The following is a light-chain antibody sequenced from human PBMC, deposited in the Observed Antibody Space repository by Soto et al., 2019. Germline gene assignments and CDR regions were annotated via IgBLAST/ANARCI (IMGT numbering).Light chain of an antibody. V-gene: IGKV4-1*01. Sequence: DIVMTQSPDSLAVSLGERATINCKSSQSVLYSSNNKNYLAWYQQKPGQPPKLLIYWASTRESGVPDRFSGSGSGTDFTLTISSLQAEDETVYYCQQYYSTPTWTFGQGTKVDIK. J-gene: IGKJ1*01. CDR3: QQYYSTPTWT. CDR2: WAS. CDR1: QSVLYSSNNKNY.